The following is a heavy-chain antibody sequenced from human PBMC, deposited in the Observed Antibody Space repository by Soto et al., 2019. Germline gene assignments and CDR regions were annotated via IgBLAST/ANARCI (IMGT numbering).Heavy chain of an antibody. J-gene: IGHJ4*02. V-gene: IGHV3-30*18. Sequence: QVQLVESGGGVVQPGRSLRLSCAASGFSFSTYAMHWVRQAPGKGLEWVATISYDGSNKFYADSVKGRLTISRDNSKDTLYLQMNSLRAEDTAVYYCAKDGIVLMVHGDIYFDYWGQGTLVTVSS. D-gene: IGHD2-8*01. CDR2: ISYDGSNK. CDR1: GFSFSTYA. CDR3: AKDGIVLMVHGDIYFDY.